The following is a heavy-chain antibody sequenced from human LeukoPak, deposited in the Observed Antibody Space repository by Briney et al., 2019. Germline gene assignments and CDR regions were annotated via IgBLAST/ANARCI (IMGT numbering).Heavy chain of an antibody. V-gene: IGHV4-39*07. CDR2: IYYSGST. D-gene: IGHD4-17*01. Sequence: SETLSLTCTVSGGSISSSSYYWGWIRQPPGKGLEWIGSIYYSGSTYYNPSLKSRVTISVDTSKNQFSLKLSSVTAADTAVYYCARSYGDYEVWFDPWGQGTLVTVSS. CDR3: ARSYGDYEVWFDP. J-gene: IGHJ5*02. CDR1: GGSISSSSYY.